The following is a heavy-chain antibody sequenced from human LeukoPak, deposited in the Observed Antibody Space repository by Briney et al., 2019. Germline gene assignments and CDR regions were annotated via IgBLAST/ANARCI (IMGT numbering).Heavy chain of an antibody. J-gene: IGHJ4*02. CDR1: GGTFSSYA. Sequence: SVKVSCKASGGTFSSYAISWVRQTPGQGLEWMGGIIPIFGTANYAQKFQGRVTITADESTSTAYMELSSLRSEDTAVYYCACQTPYYFDYWGQGTLVTVSS. CDR2: IIPIFGTA. CDR3: ACQTPYYFDY. V-gene: IGHV1-69*13.